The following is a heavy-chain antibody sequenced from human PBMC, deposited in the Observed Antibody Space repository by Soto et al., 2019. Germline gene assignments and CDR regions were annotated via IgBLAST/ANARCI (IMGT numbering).Heavy chain of an antibody. Sequence: SETLSLTCDVSVEPMTGGYYWGWIRQSPGKGLEWIGSIYYGGTTYYNPSLRSRLAISIDTSKNQFSLRLSSVTAADTALYYCARGWYYFDFCGQGTMVTVYS. CDR1: VEPMTGGYY. D-gene: IGHD2-15*01. CDR3: ARGWYYFDF. CDR2: IYYGGTT. J-gene: IGHJ4*02. V-gene: IGHV4-38-2*01.